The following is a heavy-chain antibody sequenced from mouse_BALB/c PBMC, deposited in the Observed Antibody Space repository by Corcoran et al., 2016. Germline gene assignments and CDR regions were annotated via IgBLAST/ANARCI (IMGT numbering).Heavy chain of an antibody. CDR2: IDPANGNT. CDR3: DNWDWYFDV. V-gene: IGHV14-3*02. J-gene: IGHJ1*01. CDR1: GFNIKDTY. D-gene: IGHD4-1*01. Sequence: EVQLQQSGAELVKPGASVKLSCTASGFNIKDTYMHWVKQRPEQGLEWIGRIDPANGNTKYDPKFQGKATITADTSANTAYLQLSSLTSEDSAVYDCDNWDWYFDVWGAGTTVTVSS.